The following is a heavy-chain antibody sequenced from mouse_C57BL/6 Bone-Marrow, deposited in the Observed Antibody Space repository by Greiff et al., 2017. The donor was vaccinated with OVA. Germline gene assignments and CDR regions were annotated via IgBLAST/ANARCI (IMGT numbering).Heavy chain of an antibody. Sequence: GYSFTDYNMNWVKQSNGKSLEWIGVINPNYGTTSYNQKFKGKATLTVDQSSSTAYMQLNSLTSEDSAVYYCARDGYDNWYFDVWGTGTTVTVSS. V-gene: IGHV1-39*01. J-gene: IGHJ1*03. D-gene: IGHD2-2*01. CDR3: ARDGYDNWYFDV. CDR1: GYSFTDYN. CDR2: INPNYGTT.